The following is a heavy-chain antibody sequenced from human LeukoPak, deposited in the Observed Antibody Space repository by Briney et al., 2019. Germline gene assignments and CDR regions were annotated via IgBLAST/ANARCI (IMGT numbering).Heavy chain of an antibody. Sequence: GESLKISCKGPGYSFTSYWIGWVRQMPGKGLEWMGIIYPGDSDTRYSPSFQGQVTISADKSISTAHLQWSSLKASDTAMYYCATAGGDSSGLDAFDIWGQGTMVTVSS. CDR2: IYPGDSDT. J-gene: IGHJ3*02. CDR3: ATAGGDSSGLDAFDI. V-gene: IGHV5-51*01. D-gene: IGHD3-22*01. CDR1: GYSFTSYW.